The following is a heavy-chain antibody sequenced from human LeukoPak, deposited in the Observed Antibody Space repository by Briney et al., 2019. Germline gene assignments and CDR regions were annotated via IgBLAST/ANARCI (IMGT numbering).Heavy chain of an antibody. CDR2: IITIFGTA. J-gene: IGHJ4*02. Sequence: SVKVSCKASGGTFSSYAISWVRQAPGQGLEWMGGIITIFGTANYAQKFQGRVTITADESTTTAYMELSSLRSEDTAVYYCAGRSGYSPYYFDYWGQGTLVTVSS. CDR3: AGRSGYSPYYFDY. CDR1: GGTFSSYA. V-gene: IGHV1-69*01. D-gene: IGHD3-22*01.